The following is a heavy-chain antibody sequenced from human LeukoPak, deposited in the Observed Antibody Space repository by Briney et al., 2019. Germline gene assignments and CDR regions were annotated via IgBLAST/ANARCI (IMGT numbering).Heavy chain of an antibody. J-gene: IGHJ4*02. CDR3: VKRDGGPSVAVASFDY. V-gene: IGHV3-23*01. CDR2: ISGSGGRT. CDR1: GFTFSSYG. D-gene: IGHD6-19*01. Sequence: GGSLRLSCAASGFTFSSYGMSWVRQAPGKGLEWVSTISGSGGRTYYVDSVKGRFTISRDDSKNTLYLQMNSLRAEDTAVYYCVKRDGGPSVAVASFDYWGQGTLVTVSS.